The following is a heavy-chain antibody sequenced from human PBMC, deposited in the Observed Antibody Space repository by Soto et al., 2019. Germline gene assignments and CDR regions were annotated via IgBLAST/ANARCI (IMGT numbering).Heavy chain of an antibody. D-gene: IGHD3-3*01. Sequence: LRLSCAASGFTFSSYGMHWVRQAPGKGLEWVAVISYDGSNKYYADSVKGRFTISRDNSKNTLYLQMNSLRAEDTAVYYCARVRVLERLTDGVYFDCWGQGTLVTVSS. J-gene: IGHJ4*02. CDR3: ARVRVLERLTDGVYFDC. CDR2: ISYDGSNK. V-gene: IGHV3-30*03. CDR1: GFTFSSYG.